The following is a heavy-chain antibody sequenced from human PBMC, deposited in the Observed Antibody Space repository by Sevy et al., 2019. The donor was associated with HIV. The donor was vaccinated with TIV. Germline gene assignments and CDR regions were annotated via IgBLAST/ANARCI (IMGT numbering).Heavy chain of an antibody. CDR1: GFTFSSYE. Sequence: GGSLRLSCAASGFTFSSYEMNWVRQAPGKGLEWVSYISSSASTIYYADSVKGRFTISRDNAKNSLYLQMNSLRAEDTAVYYCARRTYYYGSGSYSWFDPWGQGTLVTVSS. D-gene: IGHD3-10*01. CDR2: ISSSASTI. CDR3: ARRTYYYGSGSYSWFDP. V-gene: IGHV3-48*03. J-gene: IGHJ5*02.